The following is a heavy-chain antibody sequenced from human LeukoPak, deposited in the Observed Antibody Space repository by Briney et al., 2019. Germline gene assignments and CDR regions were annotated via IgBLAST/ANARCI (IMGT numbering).Heavy chain of an antibody. D-gene: IGHD4-17*01. J-gene: IGHJ6*03. V-gene: IGHV3-23*01. CDR2: ISGSGGST. CDR1: GFTFSSYA. Sequence: GGSLRLSCAASGFTFSSYAMSWVRQAPGKGLEWVSAISGSGGSTYYADSVEGRFTISRDNSKNTLYLQMNSLRAEDTAVYYCAKNYGDYVYYYYMDVWGKGTTVTVSS. CDR3: AKNYGDYVYYYYMDV.